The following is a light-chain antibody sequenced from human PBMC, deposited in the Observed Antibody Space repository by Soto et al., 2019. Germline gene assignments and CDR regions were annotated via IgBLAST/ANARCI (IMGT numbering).Light chain of an antibody. V-gene: IGKV2-30*01. CDR2: KVS. J-gene: IGKJ1*01. Sequence: DVVLTQSPLSLPVTLGQPASISCRSSQSLVYSNGNTYLAWFQQRPGQSTRRLIYKVSNRDSGVPDRFSGSGSGTDFTLTISRVEAEDVGVYYCMQGTHWPRTFGQGSKVEIK. CDR3: MQGTHWPRT. CDR1: QSLVYSNGNTY.